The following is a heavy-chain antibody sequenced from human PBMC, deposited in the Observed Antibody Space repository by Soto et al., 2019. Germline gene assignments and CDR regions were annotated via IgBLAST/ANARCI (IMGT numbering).Heavy chain of an antibody. CDR3: ARGENWLDP. J-gene: IGHJ5*02. CDR2: ISAYNANT. Sequence: QVQLVQSGAEVKKPGASVKVSCKASGYTFTSYGINWVRQAPGQGLEWMGWISAYNANTHYAQKLQGRVTRSTDTFTSTTYMELRSLESDDSAVYYCARGENWLDPWGQGTLVTVSS. CDR1: GYTFTSYG. V-gene: IGHV1-18*01.